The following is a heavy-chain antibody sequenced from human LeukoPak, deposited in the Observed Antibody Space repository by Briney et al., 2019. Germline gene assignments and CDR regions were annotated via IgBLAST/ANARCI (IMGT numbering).Heavy chain of an antibody. Sequence: PGGSLRLSCAASGFTFSDYYMSWIRQAPGKGLEWVSYISSSGSTIYYADSVKGRSTISRDNANNSLYLQMNSLRAEDTAVYYCAGVGNSPAGRWFDPWGQGTLVTVSS. CDR1: GFTFSDYY. V-gene: IGHV3-11*04. J-gene: IGHJ5*02. CDR3: AGVGNSPAGRWFDP. D-gene: IGHD4-23*01. CDR2: ISSSGSTI.